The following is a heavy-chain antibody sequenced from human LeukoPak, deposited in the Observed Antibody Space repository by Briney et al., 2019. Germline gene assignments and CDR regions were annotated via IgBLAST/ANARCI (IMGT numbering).Heavy chain of an antibody. V-gene: IGHV3-15*01. D-gene: IGHD3-22*01. CDR2: IKSKTDGGTT. CDR1: GFTFSNAW. Sequence: GGSPRLSCAASGFTFSNAWMSWVRKAPGKGLEWVGRIKSKTDGGTTDYAAPVKGRFTISRDDSKNTLYLQMNSLKTEDTAVYYCTTDLHDSSGYDLDYWGQGTLVTVSS. CDR3: TTDLHDSSGYDLDY. J-gene: IGHJ4*02.